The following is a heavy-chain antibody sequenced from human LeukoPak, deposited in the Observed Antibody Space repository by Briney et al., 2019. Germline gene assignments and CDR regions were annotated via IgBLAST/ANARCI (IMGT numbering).Heavy chain of an antibody. D-gene: IGHD6-6*01. V-gene: IGHV4-4*07. CDR3: ARDRDLAARYYYYYMDV. CDR1: GGSISSYY. Sequence: SETLSLTCTVSGGSISSYYWSWIRQPAGKGLEWIGRIYTSGSTNYNPSLKSRVTMSVDTSKNQLSLKLSSVTATDTAVYYCARDRDLAARYYYYYMDVWGKGTTVTVSS. CDR2: IYTSGST. J-gene: IGHJ6*03.